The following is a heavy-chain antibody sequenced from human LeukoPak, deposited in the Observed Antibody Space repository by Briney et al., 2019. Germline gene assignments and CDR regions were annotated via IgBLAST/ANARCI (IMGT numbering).Heavy chain of an antibody. CDR3: ARAAVTTSRYFQH. V-gene: IGHV4-59*01. D-gene: IGHD4-17*01. J-gene: IGHJ1*01. Sequence: PSETLSLTCTVSGGSISNYYWSWIRQPPGKGLEWIGYIYNSGHTNYNPSLKSRVTISEDTSKNQLSLKLSSVTAADTAVYYCARAAVTTSRYFQHWGQGTLVTVSP. CDR2: IYNSGHT. CDR1: GGSISNYY.